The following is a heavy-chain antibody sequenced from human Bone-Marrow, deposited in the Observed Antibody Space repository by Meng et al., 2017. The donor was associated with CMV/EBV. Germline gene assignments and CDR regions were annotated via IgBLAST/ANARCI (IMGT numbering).Heavy chain of an antibody. D-gene: IGHD3-10*01. CDR1: GGSFSGYY. Sequence: SETLSSTCAVYGGSFSGYYWSWIRQPPGKGLEWIGEINRSGSTNYKPSLKSRVTISVDTSKNQFSLKLSSVTAADTAVYYCARGSRYSGSGSPFDYWGQGTLVTFSS. CDR3: ARGSRYSGSGSPFDY. J-gene: IGHJ4*02. V-gene: IGHV4-34*01. CDR2: INRSGST.